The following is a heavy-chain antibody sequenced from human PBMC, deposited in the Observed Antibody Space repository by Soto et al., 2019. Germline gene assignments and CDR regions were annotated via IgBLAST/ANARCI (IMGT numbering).Heavy chain of an antibody. V-gene: IGHV3-23*01. J-gene: IGHJ4*02. Sequence: GGSLRLSCAASGFTFSSYAMSWVRQAPGMGLEWVSAISGSGGSRYYADSVKGRFTISRDNSKNTLYLQMNSLRAEYTALFYCAKVGDTTVVNRGIDYWGQGTLVTVSS. CDR3: AKVGDTTVVNRGIDY. CDR2: ISGSGGSR. CDR1: GFTFSSYA. D-gene: IGHD5-18*01.